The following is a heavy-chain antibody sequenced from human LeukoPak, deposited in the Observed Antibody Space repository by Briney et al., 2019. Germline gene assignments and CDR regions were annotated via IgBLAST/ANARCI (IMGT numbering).Heavy chain of an antibody. V-gene: IGHV1-8*01. CDR2: MNPNSGNT. D-gene: IGHD3-22*01. Sequence: ASVKVSCKASGYTFTSYDINWVRQATGQGLEWMGWMNPNSGNTGYAQKFQGRVTMTRNTSISTAYMELNSLRSEDTAVYYCAASYDSSGYFGSEGYWGQGTLVNVSS. J-gene: IGHJ4*02. CDR1: GYTFTSYD. CDR3: AASYDSSGYFGSEGY.